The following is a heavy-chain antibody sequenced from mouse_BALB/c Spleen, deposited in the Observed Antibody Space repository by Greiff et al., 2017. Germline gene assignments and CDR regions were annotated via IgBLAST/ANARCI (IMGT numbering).Heavy chain of an antibody. D-gene: IGHD1-1*01. CDR1: GFTFSSFG. V-gene: IGHV5-17*02. CDR2: ISSGSSTI. CDR3: ARESITTGFAY. Sequence: EVQLVESGGGLVQPGGSRKLSCAASGFTFSSFGMHWVRQAPEKGLEWVAYISSGSSTIYYADTVKGRFTISRDNPKNTLFLQMTSLRSEDTAMYYCARESITTGFAYWGQGTLVTVSA. J-gene: IGHJ3*01.